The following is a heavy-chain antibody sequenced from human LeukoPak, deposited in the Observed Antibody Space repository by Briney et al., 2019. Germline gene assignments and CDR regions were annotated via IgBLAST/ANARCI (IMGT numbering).Heavy chain of an antibody. D-gene: IGHD5-24*01. V-gene: IGHV3-21*01. CDR1: GFTFSSYS. Sequence: PGRSLRLSCAASGFTFSSYSMNWVRQAPGKGLEWVSSISSSSSYIYYADSVKGRFTISRDNAKNSLYLQMNSLRAEDTAVYYCARADGYTIARHYWGQGTLVTVSS. CDR3: ARADGYTIARHY. CDR2: ISSSSSYI. J-gene: IGHJ4*02.